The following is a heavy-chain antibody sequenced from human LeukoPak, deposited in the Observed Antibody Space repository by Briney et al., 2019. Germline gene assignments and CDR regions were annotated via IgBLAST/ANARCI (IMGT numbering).Heavy chain of an antibody. J-gene: IGHJ4*02. D-gene: IGHD3-10*01. V-gene: IGHV3-30-3*01. Sequence: GSLRLSCAASGFTFSSYAMHWVRQAPRKGLGWVAVISYDGSNKFYADSVKGRFTLSRDNSKNTLYLQMNSLRIEDTAVYYCGRGSVGFGELNYWGQGTLVTVSS. CDR2: ISYDGSNK. CDR3: GRGSVGFGELNY. CDR1: GFTFSSYA.